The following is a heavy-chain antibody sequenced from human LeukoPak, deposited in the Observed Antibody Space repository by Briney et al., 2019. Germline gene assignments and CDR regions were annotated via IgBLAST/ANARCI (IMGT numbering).Heavy chain of an antibody. J-gene: IGHJ4*02. Sequence: GESLRLSCAASGFTFSSYAMSWVRQAPGKGLEWVSSVGGSGGSTYYADSVKGRFTISRDNSKNTLYLQMNSLGVEDTAVYYCAKRERESYNYGYPDFWGQGTRVTVSS. V-gene: IGHV3-23*01. D-gene: IGHD5-18*01. CDR1: GFTFSSYA. CDR2: VGGSGGST. CDR3: AKRERESYNYGYPDF.